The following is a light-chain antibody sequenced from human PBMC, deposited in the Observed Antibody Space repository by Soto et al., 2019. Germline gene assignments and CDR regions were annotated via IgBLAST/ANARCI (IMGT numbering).Light chain of an antibody. J-gene: IGLJ1*01. CDR2: RNN. V-gene: IGLV1-47*01. CDR1: TSNIGSNY. Sequence: QSVLTQPPSASGTPGQGVTISCSGSTSNIGSNYVYWYQQLPGTAPKLLIYRNNQRPSGVPDRFSGSKSGTSASLAISGLRSDDEADYLCATWDDSLNGFHVFGTGTKVTVL. CDR3: ATWDDSLNGFHV.